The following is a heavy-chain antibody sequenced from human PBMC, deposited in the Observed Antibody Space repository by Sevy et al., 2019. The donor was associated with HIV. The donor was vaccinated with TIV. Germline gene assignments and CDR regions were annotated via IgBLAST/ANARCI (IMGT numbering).Heavy chain of an antibody. Sequence: GGSLRLSCAASGFTFSSYGMSWVRQAPGKGLQWVSSILNSGGGTTYADSVRGRFTISRDNSKNLLYLQMNSLRAEDSAVYYCTKGDESNYWYLGYWGQGTLVTVSS. CDR3: TKGDESNYWYLGY. D-gene: IGHD1-26*01. CDR2: ILNSGGGT. V-gene: IGHV3-23*01. J-gene: IGHJ4*02. CDR1: GFTFSSYG.